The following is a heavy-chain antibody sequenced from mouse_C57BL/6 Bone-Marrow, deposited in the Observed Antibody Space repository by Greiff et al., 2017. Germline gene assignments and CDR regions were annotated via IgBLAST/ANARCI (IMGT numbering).Heavy chain of an antibody. Sequence: VNVVESGPGLVAPSQSLSITCTVSGFSLTSYAISWVRQPPGKGLEWLGVIWTGGGTNYNSALKSRLSISKDNSKSQVFLKMNSLQTDDTARYYCARSLTYYGSSYGYWGQGTTLTVSS. CDR1: GFSLTSYA. J-gene: IGHJ2*01. V-gene: IGHV2-9-1*01. CDR3: ARSLTYYGSSYGY. CDR2: IWTGGGT. D-gene: IGHD1-1*01.